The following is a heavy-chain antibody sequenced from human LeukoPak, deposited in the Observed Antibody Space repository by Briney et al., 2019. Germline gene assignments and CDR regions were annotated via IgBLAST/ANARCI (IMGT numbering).Heavy chain of an antibody. CDR3: ARGLGSGSYYNVGNWFDP. CDR2: INHSGST. D-gene: IGHD3-10*01. J-gene: IGHJ5*02. Sequence: SETLPLTCAVYGGSFSGYYWSWIRQPPGKGLEWIGEINHSGSTNYNPSLKSRVTISVDTSKNQFSLKLSSVTAADTAVYYCARGLGSGSYYNVGNWFDPWGQGTLVTVSS. V-gene: IGHV4-34*01. CDR1: GGSFSGYY.